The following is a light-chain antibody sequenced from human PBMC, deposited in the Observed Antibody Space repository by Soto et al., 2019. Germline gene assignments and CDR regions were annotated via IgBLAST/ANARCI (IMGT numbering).Light chain of an antibody. J-gene: IGKJ4*01. Sequence: EIVLTQSPGTLSLSPGERATLSCRTSQSLRSNFLGWYQQRPGQPPRLLIYGVSTRATGIPDRFRASGSGTDCTLTLVRLEPEDVAVDFWQQYDKSPPTFGGGTRGEIK. CDR3: QQYDKSPPT. V-gene: IGKV3-20*01. CDR1: QSLRSNF. CDR2: GVS.